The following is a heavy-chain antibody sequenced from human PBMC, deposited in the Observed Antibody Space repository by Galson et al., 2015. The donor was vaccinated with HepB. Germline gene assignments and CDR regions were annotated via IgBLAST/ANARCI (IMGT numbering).Heavy chain of an antibody. CDR1: GYTFTSYG. Sequence: SVKVSCKASGYTFTSYGISWVRQAPGQGLEWMGWISAYNGNTNYAQKLQGRVTMTTDTSTSTAYMELRSLRSDDTAVYYCARDPATTYYYDSSGHAGHDAFDIWGQGTMVTVSS. CDR3: ARDPATTYYYDSSGHAGHDAFDI. V-gene: IGHV1-18*04. J-gene: IGHJ3*02. CDR2: ISAYNGNT. D-gene: IGHD3-22*01.